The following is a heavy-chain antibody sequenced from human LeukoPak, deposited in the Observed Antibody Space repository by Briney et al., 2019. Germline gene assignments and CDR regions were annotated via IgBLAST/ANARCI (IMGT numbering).Heavy chain of an antibody. J-gene: IGHJ6*02. D-gene: IGHD1-1*01. CDR3: ARDQNGGMDV. V-gene: IGHV4-59*12. CDR2: IYYSGST. Sequence: PSETLFLTCTVSGGSISSYYWSWIRQPPGKGLEWIGYIYYSGSTNYNPSLKSRVTMSVDTSKNQFSLKLSSVTAADTAVYYCARDQNGGMDVWGQGTTVTVSS. CDR1: GGSISSYY.